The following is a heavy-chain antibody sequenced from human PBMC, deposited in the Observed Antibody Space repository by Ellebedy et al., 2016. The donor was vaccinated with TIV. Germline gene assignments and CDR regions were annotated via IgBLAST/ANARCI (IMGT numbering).Heavy chain of an antibody. CDR3: ARSRQRDYYGMDV. J-gene: IGHJ6*02. CDR1: GYTFTSYA. V-gene: IGHV1-2*02. D-gene: IGHD5-24*01. Sequence: ASVKVSCKASGYTFTSYAMHWVRQAPGQRLEWMGWINPNSGGTNYAQKFQGRVTMTRDTSISTAYMELSRLRSDDTVVYYCARSRQRDYYGMDVWGQGTTVTVSS. CDR2: INPNSGGT.